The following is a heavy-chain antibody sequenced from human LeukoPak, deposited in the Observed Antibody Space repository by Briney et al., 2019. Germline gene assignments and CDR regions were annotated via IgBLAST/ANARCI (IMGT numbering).Heavy chain of an antibody. CDR1: GGSISSYY. D-gene: IGHD6-13*01. J-gene: IGHJ6*03. Sequence: SETLSLTCTVSGGSISSYYWSWIRQPAGKGLEWIGRIYTSGSTNYNTSLKSRVTMSVDTSKNQFSLKLTSVTAADTAVYYCARDLVSIAAAGTHYYYYMDVWGKGTTVTVSS. CDR2: IYTSGST. V-gene: IGHV4-4*07. CDR3: ARDLVSIAAAGTHYYYYMDV.